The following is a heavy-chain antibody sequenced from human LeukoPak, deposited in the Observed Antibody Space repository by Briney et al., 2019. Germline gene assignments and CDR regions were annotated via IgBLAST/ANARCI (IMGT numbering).Heavy chain of an antibody. D-gene: IGHD6-19*01. CDR3: ARGSLAEQWLVGDFDY. CDR1: GYTFTSYG. CDR2: ISAYNGNT. V-gene: IGHV1-18*01. Sequence: ASVKVSCKASGYTFTSYGISWVRRAPGQGLEWMGWISAYNGNTNYAQKLQGRVTMTTDTSTSTAYMELRSLRSDDTAVYYCARGSLAEQWLVGDFDYWGQGTLVTVS. J-gene: IGHJ4*02.